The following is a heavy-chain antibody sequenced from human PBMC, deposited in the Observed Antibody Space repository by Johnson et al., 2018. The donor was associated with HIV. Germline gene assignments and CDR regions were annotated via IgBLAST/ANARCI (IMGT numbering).Heavy chain of an antibody. CDR3: ASQIVVVTADDAFDI. V-gene: IGHV3-11*04. CDR1: GFTFSDYH. J-gene: IGHJ3*02. Sequence: QVKLVEFGGGLVKPGGSLRLSCAASGFTFSDYHMSWIRQAPGKGLEWVSYISSSGSTIYYADSVKGRFTISRDNAKNSLYLQMNSLRAEDTAVYYCASQIVVVTADDAFDIWGQGTRVTVSS. D-gene: IGHD2-21*02. CDR2: ISSSGSTI.